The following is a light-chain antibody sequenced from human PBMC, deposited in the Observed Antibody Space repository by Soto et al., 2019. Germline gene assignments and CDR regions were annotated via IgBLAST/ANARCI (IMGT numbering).Light chain of an antibody. CDR2: GAS. V-gene: IGKV3-20*01. J-gene: IGKJ1*01. CDR3: QQYGSSPGT. CDR1: QSVRSY. Sequence: VLTQSPATLSFAPGERDTLPCKASQSVRSYLAWYQQKPGQAPRILIDGASSRATGIPDRCSGSGAGTDFTLTSSRLEPEEFAVYYCQQYGSSPGTFGQGTKVDIK.